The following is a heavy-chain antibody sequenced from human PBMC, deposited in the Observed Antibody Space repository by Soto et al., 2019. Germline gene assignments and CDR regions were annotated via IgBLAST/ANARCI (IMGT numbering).Heavy chain of an antibody. CDR2: ISSSGSTI. V-gene: IGHV3-11*01. Sequence: QVQLVESGGGLVQPGGSLRLSCAASGFTFSDYYMSWIRQSPGKGLEWVSYISSSGSTIYYADSVKGRFTISRDNAKNSLYLQMNSLRAEDTAVYYCARVFPDQELRYGNYYMDVWGKGTTVTVSS. CDR1: GFTFSDYY. CDR3: ARVFPDQELRYGNYYMDV. D-gene: IGHD1-7*01. J-gene: IGHJ6*03.